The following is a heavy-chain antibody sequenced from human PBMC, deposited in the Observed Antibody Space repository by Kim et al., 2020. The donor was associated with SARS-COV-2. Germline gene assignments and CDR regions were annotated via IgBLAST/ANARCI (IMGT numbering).Heavy chain of an antibody. CDR1: GGSISSYY. D-gene: IGHD2-15*01. V-gene: IGHV4-4*07. J-gene: IGHJ6*02. CDR3: ARDRQRGSGGYYYYGMDV. CDR2: IYTSGST. Sequence: SETLSLTCTVSGGSISSYYWSWIRQPAGKGLEWIGRIYTSGSTNYNPSLKSRVTMSVDTSKNQFSLKLSSVTAADTAMYYCARDRQRGSGGYYYYGMDVWGQGTTVTVSS.